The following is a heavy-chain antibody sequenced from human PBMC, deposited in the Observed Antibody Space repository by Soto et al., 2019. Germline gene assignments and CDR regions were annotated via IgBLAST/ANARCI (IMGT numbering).Heavy chain of an antibody. CDR1: GFTFSNYA. Sequence: VQLLESGGGLVQPGGSLRLSCAASGFTFSNYAMSWVRQAPGRGLEWVSAIGGSGRSTYYADSVKGRFTISRGNSENTLYLQMNTLRAEDTAVYYCASGDGDYVGYFDLWGRGTLVTVSS. CDR3: ASGDGDYVGYFDL. V-gene: IGHV3-23*01. J-gene: IGHJ2*01. D-gene: IGHD4-17*01. CDR2: IGGSGRST.